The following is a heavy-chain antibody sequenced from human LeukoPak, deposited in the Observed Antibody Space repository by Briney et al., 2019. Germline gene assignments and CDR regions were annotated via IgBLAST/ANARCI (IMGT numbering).Heavy chain of an antibody. CDR2: IRYDGSNK. CDR1: GFTFRSYG. D-gene: IGHD4-17*01. V-gene: IGHV3-30*02. J-gene: IGHJ4*02. Sequence: GGSLRLSCAAPGFTFRSYGMHWVRQAPGKGLEWVAFIRYDGSNKNYADSVKGRFTISRDNSKNTLYLQMNSLRAEDTAVYYCAKVFDYGDSNYWGQGTLVTVSS. CDR3: AKVFDYGDSNY.